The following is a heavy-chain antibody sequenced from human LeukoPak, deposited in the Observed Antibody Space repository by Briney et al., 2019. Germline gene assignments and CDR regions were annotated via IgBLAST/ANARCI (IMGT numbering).Heavy chain of an antibody. J-gene: IGHJ4*02. CDR1: GGSISSSSYY. CDR2: IYYSGST. V-gene: IGHV4-39*01. CDR3: ARQNARELLLPYYFDY. Sequence: SETLSLTCTVSGGSISSSSYYWGWIRQPPGKGLEWLGSIYYSGSTYYNPSLKSRVTISVDTSKNQFSLKLSSVTAADTAVYYCARQNARELLLPYYFDYWGQGTLVTVSS. D-gene: IGHD1-26*01.